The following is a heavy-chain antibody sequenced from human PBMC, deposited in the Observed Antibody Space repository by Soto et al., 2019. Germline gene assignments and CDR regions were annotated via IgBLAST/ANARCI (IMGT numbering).Heavy chain of an antibody. CDR3: AKDLYCSGGSCYSGAPGRYYFGMDV. V-gene: IGHV3-30*18. D-gene: IGHD2-15*01. J-gene: IGHJ6*02. CDR1: GFTFSSYG. Sequence: QLGGSLRLSCAASGFTFSSYGMHWVRQAPGKGLEWVAVISYDGSNKYYADSVKGRFTISRDNSKNTLYLQMNSLRAEDTAVYYCAKDLYCSGGSCYSGAPGRYYFGMDVWGQGTTVTVSS. CDR2: ISYDGSNK.